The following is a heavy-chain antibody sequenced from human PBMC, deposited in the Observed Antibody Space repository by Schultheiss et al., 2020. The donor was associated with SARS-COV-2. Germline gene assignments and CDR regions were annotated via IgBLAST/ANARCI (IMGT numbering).Heavy chain of an antibody. CDR2: INHSGST. J-gene: IGHJ4*02. Sequence: SQTLSLTCAVSGYSISSGYYWSWIRQPPGKGLEWIGEINHSGSTNYNPSLKSRVTISVDTSKNQFSLKLSSVTAADTAVYYCARQATVTTYDLWGQGTLVTVSS. D-gene: IGHD4-17*01. CDR1: GYSISSGYY. V-gene: IGHV4-38-2*01. CDR3: ARQATVTTYDL.